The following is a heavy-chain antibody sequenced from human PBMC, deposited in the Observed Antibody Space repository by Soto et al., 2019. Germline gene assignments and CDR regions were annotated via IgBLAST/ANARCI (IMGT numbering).Heavy chain of an antibody. CDR2: IYYSGST. CDR3: ARYYMVRGVVLAGNWFDP. Sequence: SETLSLTCTVSGGSISSGGYYWSWIRQHPGKGLEWIGYIYYSGSTYYNPSLKSRVTISVDTSKNQFSLKLSSVTAADTAVYYCARYYMVRGVVLAGNWFDPWGQGTLVTVYS. CDR1: GGSISSGGYY. D-gene: IGHD3-10*01. J-gene: IGHJ5*02. V-gene: IGHV4-31*03.